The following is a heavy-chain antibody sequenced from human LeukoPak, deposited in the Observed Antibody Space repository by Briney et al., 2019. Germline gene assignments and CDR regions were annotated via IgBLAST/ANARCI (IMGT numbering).Heavy chain of an antibody. J-gene: IGHJ6*03. D-gene: IGHD3-10*01. CDR3: ARNLWNKRGVIDSENYYYYYMDV. Sequence: ASVKVSCKASGYTFTTYYIHWVRQAPGQGLEWMGIINPSGGSTGYAQKFQGRVTMTRDTSTGTVYIELSSLRSEDTAVYYCARNLWNKRGVIDSENYYYYYMDVWGKGTTVTVSS. CDR1: GYTFTTYY. CDR2: INPSGGST. V-gene: IGHV1-46*01.